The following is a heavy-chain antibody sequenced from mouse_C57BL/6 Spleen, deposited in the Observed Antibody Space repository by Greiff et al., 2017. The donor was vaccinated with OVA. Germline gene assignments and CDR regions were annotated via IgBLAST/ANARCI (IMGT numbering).Heavy chain of an antibody. D-gene: IGHD1-1*01. J-gene: IGHJ4*01. CDR3: AREYYGSSYAMDY. V-gene: IGHV5-17*01. CDR1: GFTFSDYG. CDR2: ISSGSSTI. Sequence: EVQLVESGGGLVKPGGSLKLSCAASGFTFSDYGMHWVRQAPEKGLEWVAYISSGSSTIYYADTVQGRFTISRDNAKNTLFLQRTSLRSEDKAMYYCAREYYGSSYAMDYWGQGTSVTVSS.